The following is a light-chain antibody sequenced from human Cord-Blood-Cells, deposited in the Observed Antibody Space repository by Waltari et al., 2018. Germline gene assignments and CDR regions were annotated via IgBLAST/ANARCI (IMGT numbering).Light chain of an antibody. CDR3: YSTDSSGNHRV. Sequence: YELTQPPSVSVSPGQTARITCSGGVCPKKYAYWYQQKSGQTPVLVIYEDSKRPSGIPERFSGSSSGTMATLTISVAQVEDEAEYYCYSTDSSGNHRVFGGGTKLTVL. CDR2: EDS. CDR1: VCPKKY. J-gene: IGLJ2*01. V-gene: IGLV3-10*01.